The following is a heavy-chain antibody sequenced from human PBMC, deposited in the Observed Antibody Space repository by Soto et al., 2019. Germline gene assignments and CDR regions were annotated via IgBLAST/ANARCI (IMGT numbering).Heavy chain of an antibody. CDR2: FRAGGDDVTT. CDR3: AKKVNSGSGSQYFDY. V-gene: IGHV3-23*01. CDR1: GFTFSSYS. J-gene: IGHJ4*02. D-gene: IGHD3-10*01. Sequence: GGSLKLSCIASGFTFSSYSMSWVRQAPGKGLEWVSGFRAGGDDVTTDYADSVKGRFTISRDNSKNTLFLQMNSLRAEDTAIYYCAKKVNSGSGSQYFDYFGQGTLVTVSS.